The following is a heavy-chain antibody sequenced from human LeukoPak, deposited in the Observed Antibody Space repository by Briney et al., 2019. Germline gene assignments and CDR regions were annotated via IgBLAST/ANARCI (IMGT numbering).Heavy chain of an antibody. D-gene: IGHD2-21*01. J-gene: IGHJ4*02. Sequence: PGGSLRLSCAASGFTFSGYAMHWVRQAPGKGLEWVAVMSFDATKEYYTDSVKGRVTISRDNSNNTLYLHMNSLRLEDTAVYYCARAAYCGDDCYSGGFDYWGQGALVTVSS. CDR1: GFTFSGYA. CDR3: ARAAYCGDDCYSGGFDY. CDR2: MSFDATKE. V-gene: IGHV3-30-3*01.